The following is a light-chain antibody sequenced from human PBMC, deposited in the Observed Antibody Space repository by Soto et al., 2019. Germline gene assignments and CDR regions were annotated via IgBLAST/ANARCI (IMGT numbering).Light chain of an antibody. J-gene: IGKJ1*01. CDR1: QAISNN. CDR3: QQSNDWPPT. V-gene: IGKV3-15*01. CDR2: DAS. Sequence: VMTQSPVTLSVSPGERVTLSCRASQAISNNLAWYQQKPGQAPRLLIFDASTRATGIPARFSGSGSGTEFTLTISSRQSEDFAVYYCQQSNDWPPTFGQGTRV.